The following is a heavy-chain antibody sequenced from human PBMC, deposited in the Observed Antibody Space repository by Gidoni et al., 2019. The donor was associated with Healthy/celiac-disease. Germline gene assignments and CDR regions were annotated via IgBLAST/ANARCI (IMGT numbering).Heavy chain of an antibody. CDR2: TYYRSKWYN. CDR3: ASSIPRAGDAFDI. V-gene: IGHV6-1*01. D-gene: IGHD3-3*02. Sequence: PSRGLEWLGRTYYRSKWYNDYAVSVKSRITINPDTSKNQFSLQLNSVTPEDTAVYYCASSIPRAGDAFDIWGQGTMVTVSS. J-gene: IGHJ3*02.